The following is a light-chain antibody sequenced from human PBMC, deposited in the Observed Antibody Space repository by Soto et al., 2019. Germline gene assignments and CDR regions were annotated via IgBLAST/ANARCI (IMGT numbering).Light chain of an antibody. Sequence: DIQMTQSPSTLYASVGDRVTITCRASQRSSSWLAWYQQKPGKAPELLIYDASSLESGVPSRFSGSGSGTEFTLTISSLQPDDFATYYCQQYNSYPGTVGQGTKVEI. J-gene: IGKJ1*01. CDR2: DAS. CDR3: QQYNSYPGT. V-gene: IGKV1-5*01. CDR1: QRSSSW.